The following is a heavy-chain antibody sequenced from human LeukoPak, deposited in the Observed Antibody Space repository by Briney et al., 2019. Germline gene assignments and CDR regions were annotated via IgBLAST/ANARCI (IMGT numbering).Heavy chain of an antibody. D-gene: IGHD3-10*01. CDR1: GGTFNNYA. CDR2: IIPMFGTA. CDR3: ALGSRGVMTDWFDP. V-gene: IGHV1-69*01. J-gene: IGHJ5*02. Sequence: SVKVSCKASGGTFNNYAISWVRQAPGQGLEWMGRIIPMFGTANYAQKYQGRVTITADESTSTAHIELSSLRSEDTAMYYCALGSRGVMTDWFDPWGQGTLVTVSS.